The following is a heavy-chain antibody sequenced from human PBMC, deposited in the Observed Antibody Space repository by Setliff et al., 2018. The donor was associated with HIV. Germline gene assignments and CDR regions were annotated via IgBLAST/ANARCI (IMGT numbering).Heavy chain of an antibody. V-gene: IGHV3-74*01. D-gene: IGHD6-19*01. J-gene: IGHJ4*02. Sequence: GGSLRLSCAASGFTFSGYWMHWVRQAPGKGLVWVSRINSDGSSTTYADSVKGRFTISRDNSKNTLYLQMNSLRAEDTAVYYCAMSPYSSGLFDYWGQGTLVTVSS. CDR2: INSDGSST. CDR1: GFTFSGYW. CDR3: AMSPYSSGLFDY.